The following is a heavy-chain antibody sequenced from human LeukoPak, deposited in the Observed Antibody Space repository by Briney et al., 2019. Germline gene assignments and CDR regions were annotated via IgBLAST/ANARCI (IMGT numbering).Heavy chain of an antibody. CDR2: ISSSSYYI. CDR3: ARAGGSSWYWDPYYFDY. J-gene: IGHJ4*02. V-gene: IGHV3-21*01. CDR1: GFTFSNYS. D-gene: IGHD6-13*01. Sequence: GGSLRLSCAASGFTFSNYSMNWVRQAPGKGLEWVSSISSSSYYIYYADSVKGRFTISRDNAKNSLYLQMNSLRAEDTAVYYCARAGGSSWYWDPYYFDYWGQGTLVTVSS.